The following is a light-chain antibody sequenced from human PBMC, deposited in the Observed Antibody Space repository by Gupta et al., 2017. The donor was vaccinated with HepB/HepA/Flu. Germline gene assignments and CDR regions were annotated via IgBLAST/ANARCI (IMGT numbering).Light chain of an antibody. V-gene: IGLV3-19*01. CDR2: CKN. J-gene: IGLJ2*01. CDR1: SLSSYY. CDR3: KSRDTSGNHLV. Sequence: SSALTQYPAVSVPLGQTVTIPCHGDSLSSYYASRYQQKPAQAPVLVIYCKNNRPSGSPDRFFGASSANTSALTITWAQAEDEADYYCKSRDTSGNHLVFGGGTKLTVL.